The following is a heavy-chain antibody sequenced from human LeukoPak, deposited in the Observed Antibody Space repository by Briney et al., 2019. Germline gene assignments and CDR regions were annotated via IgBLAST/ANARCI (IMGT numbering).Heavy chain of an antibody. Sequence: GGSLRLSCAASGFTVSSSYMSWVRQAPGKGLEWVAVLYSGGHTDYAVSVRGRFTISRDTSTNTVSLQMNSLRAEDTAVYYCARDLRMLLPYCSSTSCYTITEYYFDYWGQGTLVTVSS. CDR1: GFTVSSSY. J-gene: IGHJ4*02. V-gene: IGHV3-66*01. CDR2: LYSGGHT. D-gene: IGHD2-2*02. CDR3: ARDLRMLLPYCSSTSCYTITEYYFDY.